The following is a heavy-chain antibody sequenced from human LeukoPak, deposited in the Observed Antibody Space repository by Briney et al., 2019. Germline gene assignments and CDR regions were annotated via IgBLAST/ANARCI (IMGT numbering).Heavy chain of an antibody. V-gene: IGHV4-38-2*02. J-gene: IGHJ5*02. CDR3: ARNYDSSGYYYWFDP. CDR1: GYSISSGYY. CDR2: IYHRGST. Sequence: SETLSLTCTVSGYSISSGYYWGWIRQPPGKGLEWIGIIYHRGSTYYNPSLKSRVTISVDTSKNQFSLKLTSVTAADTAVYYCARNYDSSGYYYWFDPWGQGTLVTVSS. D-gene: IGHD3-22*01.